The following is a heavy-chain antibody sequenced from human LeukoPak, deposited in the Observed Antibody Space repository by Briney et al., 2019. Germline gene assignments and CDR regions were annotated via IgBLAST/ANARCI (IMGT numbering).Heavy chain of an antibody. CDR3: ARQEPGFDI. D-gene: IGHD1-14*01. V-gene: IGHV3-48*01. J-gene: IGHJ3*02. Sequence: PGGSLRLSCAASGLTFSTYIMNWVRQAPGKGLEWVSYISSSSGPIYYAASVKGRFTISRDNAKNSLYLQMNSLRAEDTGVYYCARQEPGFDIWGQGTMVNVSS. CDR2: ISSSSGPI. CDR1: GLTFSTYI.